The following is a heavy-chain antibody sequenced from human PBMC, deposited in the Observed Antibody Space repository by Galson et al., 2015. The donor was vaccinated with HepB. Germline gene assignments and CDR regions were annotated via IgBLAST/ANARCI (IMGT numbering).Heavy chain of an antibody. Sequence: QSGAEVKEPGESLKISCKASGYTFTSYGISWVRQAPGQGLEWMGWISAYNGNTNYAQKLQSRVTMTTDTSTSTAYMELRSLRSDDTAVYYCARSPTPARELLWFGEFKPHFDYWGQGTLVTVSS. CDR2: ISAYNGNT. CDR1: GYTFTSYG. D-gene: IGHD3-10*01. V-gene: IGHV1-18*04. J-gene: IGHJ4*02. CDR3: ARSPTPARELLWFGEFKPHFDY.